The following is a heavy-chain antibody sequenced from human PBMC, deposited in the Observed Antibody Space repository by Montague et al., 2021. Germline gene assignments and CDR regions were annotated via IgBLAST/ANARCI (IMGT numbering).Heavy chain of an antibody. Sequence: TLSLTCTVSGDSLSSVGYSWTWIRQHPGKGLEWIGYMYYSGSNYYNPSLKSRVTISGDTSKNHFSLRLTSVTAADTAVYYCARGRLATGDFDYWGQGTLVTVSS. D-gene: IGHD6-13*01. V-gene: IGHV4-31*03. CDR1: GDSLSSVGYS. CDR2: MYYSGSN. J-gene: IGHJ4*02. CDR3: ARGRLATGDFDY.